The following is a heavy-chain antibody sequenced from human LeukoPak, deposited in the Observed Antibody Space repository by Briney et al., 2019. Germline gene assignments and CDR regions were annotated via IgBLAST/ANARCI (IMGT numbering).Heavy chain of an antibody. V-gene: IGHV4-34*01. CDR1: GGTFSGYY. D-gene: IGHD2-2*01. Sequence: PSETLSLTCAVYGGTFSGYYWSWIRQPPGKGLEWIGEINHSGSTNYNPSLKSRVTMSVDTSKNQFSLKLSSVTAADTAVYYCARNPLGNCSSASCLRYWYFDLWGRGTLVTVSS. J-gene: IGHJ2*01. CDR3: ARNPLGNCSSASCLRYWYFDL. CDR2: INHSGST.